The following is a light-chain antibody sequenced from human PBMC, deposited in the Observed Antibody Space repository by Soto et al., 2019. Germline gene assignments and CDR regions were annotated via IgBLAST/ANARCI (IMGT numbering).Light chain of an antibody. CDR2: DAS. CDR1: QSFSSY. Sequence: EIVMTQSPATLSVSPGERATVSCRASQSFSSYLAWYQQKPGQAPRLLIYDASNRATGIPARFSGSGSGTDFTLTISRLEPEDFAVYYCQQYTSSLITFGQGTRLEI. CDR3: QQYTSSLIT. V-gene: IGKV3-11*01. J-gene: IGKJ5*01.